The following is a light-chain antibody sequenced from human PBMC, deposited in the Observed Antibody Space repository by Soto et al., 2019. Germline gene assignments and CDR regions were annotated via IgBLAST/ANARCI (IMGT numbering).Light chain of an antibody. Sequence: ETVMTQSPATLSMSPGERATLSCRASQSLNSDLAWYQQKPGQAPRLLIYGASTRATGIPGRFSGSGSGTEFTLTISSLQSEDFAVYYCQQYKSWPLTFGGGTKVDIK. V-gene: IGKV3-15*01. CDR2: GAS. J-gene: IGKJ4*01. CDR3: QQYKSWPLT. CDR1: QSLNSD.